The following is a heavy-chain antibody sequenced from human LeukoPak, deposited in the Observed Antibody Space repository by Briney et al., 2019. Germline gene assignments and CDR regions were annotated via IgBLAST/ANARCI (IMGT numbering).Heavy chain of an antibody. CDR3: ARDPPAASNSANWFDP. V-gene: IGHV3-21*01. J-gene: IGHJ5*02. CDR2: ISSSSNYI. CDR1: GFTFSSYA. Sequence: PGGSLRLSCAASGFTFSSYAMSWVRQAPGKGLEWVSSISSSSNYIYYADSVKGRFTISRDNAKNSLYLQMNSLRGEDTAVYYCARDPPAASNSANWFDPWGQGTLVTVSS. D-gene: IGHD5-18*01.